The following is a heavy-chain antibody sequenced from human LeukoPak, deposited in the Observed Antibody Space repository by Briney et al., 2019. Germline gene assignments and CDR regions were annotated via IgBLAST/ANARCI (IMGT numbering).Heavy chain of an antibody. D-gene: IGHD5-18*01. V-gene: IGHV4-34*01. CDR2: INHSGST. CDR3: ARGGGRIQLWLNR. J-gene: IGHJ5*02. CDR1: GGSFSGYY. Sequence: SETLSLTCAVYGGSFSGYYWSWIRQPPGKGLEWIGEINHSGSTNCNPSLKSRVTISVDTSKNQFSLKLSSVTAADTAVYYCARGGGRIQLWLNRWGQGTLVTVSS.